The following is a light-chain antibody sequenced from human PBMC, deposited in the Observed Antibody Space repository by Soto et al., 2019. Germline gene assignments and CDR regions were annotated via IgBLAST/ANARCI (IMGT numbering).Light chain of an antibody. J-gene: IGKJ1*01. V-gene: IGKV3-15*01. CDR3: QQYNNWPRT. Sequence: EIVMTQSPATLSVSPGERATLSCRASQSINSNLAWYQQKPGQAPRLLIYGASTRATGIPARFSGSGSGTEFTLTISSLQSEDFAIYYCQQYNNWPRTLGQGTKVDIK. CDR2: GAS. CDR1: QSINSN.